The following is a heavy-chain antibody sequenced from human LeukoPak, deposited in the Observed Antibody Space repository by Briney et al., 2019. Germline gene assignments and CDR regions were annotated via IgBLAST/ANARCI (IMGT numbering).Heavy chain of an antibody. J-gene: IGHJ4*02. V-gene: IGHV4-39*01. Sequence: SETLSLTCTVSGVSISSSSYDWGWIRQPPGKGLEWIGSIYHSGSTYHNPSLKSRVTISVDTSKNQFSLKLSSVTAADTAVYYCARLYDSCDYWGQGTLVTVSS. CDR1: GVSISSSSYD. CDR3: ARLYDSCDY. CDR2: IYHSGST. D-gene: IGHD3-22*01.